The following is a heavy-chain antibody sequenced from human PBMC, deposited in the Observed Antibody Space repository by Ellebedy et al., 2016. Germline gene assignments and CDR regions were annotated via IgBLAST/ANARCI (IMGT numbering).Heavy chain of an antibody. D-gene: IGHD4-23*01. CDR3: ARGATVVTGDY. CDR1: GYNFTNYW. CDR2: IDPSDSYT. Sequence: GESLKISCKGSGYNFTNYWISWVRQMPGKGVEWMGRIDPSDSYTNYSPSFQGHVTISADKSISTAYLQWSSLKASDTAMYYCARGATVVTGDYWGQGTLVTVSS. J-gene: IGHJ4*02. V-gene: IGHV5-10-1*01.